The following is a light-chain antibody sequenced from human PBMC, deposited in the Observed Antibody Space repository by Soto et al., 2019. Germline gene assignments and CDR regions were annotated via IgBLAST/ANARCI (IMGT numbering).Light chain of an antibody. CDR3: QQSSNWPRT. J-gene: IGKJ1*01. V-gene: IGKV3-15*01. CDR2: GAS. CDR1: QFISNS. Sequence: EILMTQSPATLSVSPGERVTLSCRASQFISNSLAWYQQRPGQPPRLLIYGASTRAAGISARFSGSGSGTEFTLTISSLQSEDFAVYYCQQSSNWPRTFGQGTKVDIK.